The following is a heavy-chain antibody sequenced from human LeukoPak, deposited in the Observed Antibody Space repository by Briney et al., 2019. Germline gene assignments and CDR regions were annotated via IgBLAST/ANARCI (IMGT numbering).Heavy chain of an antibody. J-gene: IGHJ4*02. V-gene: IGHV4-61*02. D-gene: IGHD1-1*01. CDR2: IYTSGST. CDR1: GGSISSGSYY. Sequence: SQTLSLTCTVSGGSISSGSYYWSWIRQPAGKGLEWIGRIYTSGSTNYNPSLKSRVTISVDTSKNQFSLKLSSVTAADTAVYYCAEEGTESHWGQGTLVTVSS. CDR3: AEEGTESH.